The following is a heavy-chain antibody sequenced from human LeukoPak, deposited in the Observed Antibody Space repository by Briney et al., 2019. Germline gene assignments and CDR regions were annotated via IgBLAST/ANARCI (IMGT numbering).Heavy chain of an antibody. CDR3: ARGGGYCSSWSY. CDR2: IYYSGST. V-gene: IGHV4-59*01. CDR1: GGSISSYY. Sequence: PSETLSLTCTVSGGSISSYYWSWIRQPPGKGLEWIGYIYYSGSTNYNPSLKSRVTISVDTSKNQFSLKLSSVTAADTAVYYCARGGGYCSSWSYWGQGTLVTVSS. J-gene: IGHJ4*02. D-gene: IGHD6-13*01.